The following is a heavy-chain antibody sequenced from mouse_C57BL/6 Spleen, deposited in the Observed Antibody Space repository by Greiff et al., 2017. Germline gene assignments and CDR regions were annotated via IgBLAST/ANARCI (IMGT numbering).Heavy chain of an antibody. CDR2: IRLKSDNYAT. CDR1: GFTFSNYW. J-gene: IGHJ3*01. CDR3: TGGLYYIAY. V-gene: IGHV6-3*01. D-gene: IGHD2-1*01. Sequence: EVQLVESGGGLVQPGGSMKLSCVASGFTFSNYWMNWVRQSPEKGLEWVAQIRLKSDNYATHYAESVQGRFTISRDDSKSSVYLQMNNLRAEDTGIYYCTGGLYYIAYWGQGTLVTVSA.